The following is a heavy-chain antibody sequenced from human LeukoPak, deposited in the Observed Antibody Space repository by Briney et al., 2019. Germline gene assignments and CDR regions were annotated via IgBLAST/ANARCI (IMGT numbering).Heavy chain of an antibody. CDR3: ARDLSSSWYNWFDP. Sequence: GESLKISCKASGYSFRSFWIGWVRQMPGKGLEWMGVIDPDDSETRYSPSFQGQVTISADKSISTAYLQWSSLKASDTAMYYCARDLSSSWYNWFDPWGQGTLVTVSS. J-gene: IGHJ5*02. CDR2: IDPDDSET. V-gene: IGHV5-51*01. D-gene: IGHD6-13*01. CDR1: GYSFRSFW.